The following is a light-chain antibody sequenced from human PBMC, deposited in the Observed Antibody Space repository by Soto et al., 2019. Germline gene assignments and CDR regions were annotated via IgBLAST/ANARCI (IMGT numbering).Light chain of an antibody. V-gene: IGKV3-20*01. CDR3: QQYGSFSWT. CDR2: GAS. CDR1: QNVDSNY. Sequence: EIVLTQSPGTLSLSPGERATLSCRASQNVDSNYLAWYQQKPGQAPRIIIFGASGRATGIPDRFSGSGSGTDFTLTISRLEPEDVAVYYCQQYGSFSWTFVQGTKVEIK. J-gene: IGKJ1*01.